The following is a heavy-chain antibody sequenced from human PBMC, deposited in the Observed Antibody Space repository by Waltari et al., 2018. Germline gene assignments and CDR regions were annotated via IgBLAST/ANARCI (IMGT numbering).Heavy chain of an antibody. CDR1: GYSISSGYY. D-gene: IGHD2-15*01. CDR3: ARPSSGGYCSGGSCYPDAFDI. V-gene: IGHV4-38-2*01. Sequence: GYSISSGYYWGWIRQPPGKGLEWIGSIYHSGSTYYNPSLKSRVTISVDTSKNQFSLKLSSVTAADTAVYYCARPSSGGYCSGGSCYPDAFDIWGQGTMVIVSS. J-gene: IGHJ3*02. CDR2: IYHSGST.